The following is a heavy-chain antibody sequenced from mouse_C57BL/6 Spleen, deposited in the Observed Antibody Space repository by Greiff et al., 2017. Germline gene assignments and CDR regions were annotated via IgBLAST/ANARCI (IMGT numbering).Heavy chain of an antibody. V-gene: IGHV1-15*01. CDR1: GYTFTDYE. D-gene: IGHD2-4*01. CDR3: TAKPSYDDAAWFAY. CDR2: IDPETGGT. Sequence: VQLQQSGAELVRPGASVTLSCKASGYTFTDYEMHWVKQTPVHGLEWIGAIDPETGGTAYNQKFKGKAILTADKSSSTAYMELRSLTSEDSAVYYCTAKPSYDDAAWFAYWGQGTLVTVSA. J-gene: IGHJ3*01.